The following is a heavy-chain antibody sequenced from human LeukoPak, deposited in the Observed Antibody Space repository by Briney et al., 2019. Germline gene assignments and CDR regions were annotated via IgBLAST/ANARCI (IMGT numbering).Heavy chain of an antibody. V-gene: IGHV1-2*02. D-gene: IGHD3-10*01. J-gene: IGHJ4*02. CDR1: GYTFTGYY. CDR3: ARVHYGSGSYYWFDY. CDR2: INPNSGGT. Sequence: AASVKVSCKASGYTFTGYYMHWVRQAPGQGLEWMGWINPNSGGTNYAQKFQGRVTMTRDTSISTAYMELSRLRSDDTAVYYCARVHYGSGSYYWFDYWGQGTLVTVSS.